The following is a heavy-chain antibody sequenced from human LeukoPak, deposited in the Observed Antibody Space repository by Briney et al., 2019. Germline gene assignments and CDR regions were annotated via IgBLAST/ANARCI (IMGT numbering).Heavy chain of an antibody. CDR2: IYTSGST. J-gene: IGHJ6*03. CDR3: ARGFRKDGSGSYYRIYYYYYMDV. CDR1: GGSISSGSYY. Sequence: PSETLSLTCTVSGGSISSGSYYWSWIRQPAGKGLEWIGHIYTSGSTNYNPSLKSRVTISVDTSKNQFSLKLSSVTAADTAVYYCARGFRKDGSGSYYRIYYYYYMDVWGKGTTVTVSS. D-gene: IGHD3-10*01. V-gene: IGHV4-61*09.